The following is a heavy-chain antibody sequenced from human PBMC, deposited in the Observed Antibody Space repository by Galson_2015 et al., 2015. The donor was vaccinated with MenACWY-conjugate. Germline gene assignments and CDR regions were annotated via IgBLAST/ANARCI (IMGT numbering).Heavy chain of an antibody. V-gene: IGHV3-21*01. CDR1: GFIFSSYC. CDR2: ISSSSSYI. D-gene: IGHD3-22*01. J-gene: IGHJ4*02. CDR3: ARSSVTFDSSGYYYVL. Sequence: SLRLSCAASGFIFSSYCMNWVRQAPGKGLERVSSISSSSSYIYYADSVKGRFTISRDNARNSLYLQMNSLRAEDTAVYYCARSSVTFDSSGYYYVLGGQGTQVTVSS.